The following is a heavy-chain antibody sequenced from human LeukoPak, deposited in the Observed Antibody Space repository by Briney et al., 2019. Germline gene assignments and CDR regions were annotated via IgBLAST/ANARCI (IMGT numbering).Heavy chain of an antibody. V-gene: IGHV3-21*01. Sequence: SGGSLRLSCAASGCTFSSYSMNWVRQAPGKGLEWVSSISSSSSYIYYADSVKGRFTISRDNAKNSLYLQMNSLRAEDTAVYYCARPDEQQLVRDAFDIWGQGTMVTVSS. D-gene: IGHD6-13*01. CDR2: ISSSSSYI. J-gene: IGHJ3*02. CDR3: ARPDEQQLVRDAFDI. CDR1: GCTFSSYS.